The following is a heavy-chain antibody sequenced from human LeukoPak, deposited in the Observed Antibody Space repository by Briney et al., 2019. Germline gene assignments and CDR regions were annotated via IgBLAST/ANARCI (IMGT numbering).Heavy chain of an antibody. V-gene: IGHV3-74*01. CDR3: ARDGNYYYSSGPADY. J-gene: IGHJ4*02. CDR2: INSDGIST. Sequence: GGSLRLSCAASRFTFSRYWMHWVRQAPGKGLVWVSRINSDGISTSYADSVKGRFTISSDNAKNTLYLQMNSLRAEDTAVYYCARDGNYYYSSGPADYWRQGTLVTVCS. D-gene: IGHD3-22*01. CDR1: RFTFSRYW.